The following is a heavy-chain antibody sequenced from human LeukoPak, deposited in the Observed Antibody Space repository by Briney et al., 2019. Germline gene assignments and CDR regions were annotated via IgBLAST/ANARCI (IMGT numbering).Heavy chain of an antibody. CDR3: ARHSKYYYDSSGYLNWFDP. Sequence: GESLKISCRGSGYSFTSYWIGWVRQMPGKGLEWMGIIYPGDSDTRYSPSFQGQVTISADKSISTAYLQWSSLKASDTAMYYCARHSKYYYDSSGYLNWFDPWGQGTLVTVSS. CDR2: IYPGDSDT. CDR1: GYSFTSYW. D-gene: IGHD3-22*01. J-gene: IGHJ5*02. V-gene: IGHV5-51*01.